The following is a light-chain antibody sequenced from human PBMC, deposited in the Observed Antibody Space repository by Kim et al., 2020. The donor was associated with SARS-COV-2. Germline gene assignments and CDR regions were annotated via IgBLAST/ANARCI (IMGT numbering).Light chain of an antibody. V-gene: IGLV3-1*01. CDR2: ENT. CDR3: QAWDSDTVV. J-gene: IGLJ2*01. CDR1: QLGDKY. Sequence: SYELTQPPSVSVSPGQTASITCSGHQLGDKYVCWYQQRPGQSPVLVSYENTRRPSGIPDRFSGSNSGNTATLTISGTQSMDEADYYCQAWDSDTVVFGGGTQLTVL.